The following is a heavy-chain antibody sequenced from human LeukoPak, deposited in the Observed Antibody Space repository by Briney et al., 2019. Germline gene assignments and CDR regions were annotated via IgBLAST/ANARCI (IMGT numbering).Heavy chain of an antibody. CDR2: ISSNGGST. J-gene: IGHJ4*02. Sequence: GGSLRLSCAASGFTFSSYAMHWVRQAPGKGLEYVSAISSNGGSTYYANSVKGRFTISRDNSKNTLYLQMGSLRAEDMAVYYCARTGSGSYYIFDYWGQGTLVTVSS. CDR3: ARTGSGSYYIFDY. CDR1: GFTFSSYA. D-gene: IGHD3-10*01. V-gene: IGHV3-64*01.